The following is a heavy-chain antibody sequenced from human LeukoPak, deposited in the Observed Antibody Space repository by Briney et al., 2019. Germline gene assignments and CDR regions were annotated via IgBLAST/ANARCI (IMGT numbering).Heavy chain of an antibody. CDR2: IYYSGST. CDR3: ASYCSSTSCNDY. Sequence: PSQTLSLTCTVSGGSISSGGYYWSWIRQHPGKGLEWIGYIYYSGSTYYNPSLKSRGTISVDTSKNQFPLKLSPVTAAATAVYYCASYCSSTSCNDYWGQGTLVTVSS. J-gene: IGHJ4*02. CDR1: GGSISSGGYY. D-gene: IGHD2-2*01. V-gene: IGHV4-31*03.